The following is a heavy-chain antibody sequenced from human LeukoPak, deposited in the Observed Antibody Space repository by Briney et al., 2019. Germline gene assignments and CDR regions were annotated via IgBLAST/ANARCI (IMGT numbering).Heavy chain of an antibody. CDR3: TSDDIVVIPAATARGYSYGYVVY. CDR2: IRSEANSYAT. CDR1: GVIFSDSV. V-gene: IGHV3-73*01. D-gene: IGHD2-2*01. Sequence: GGSLRLSCAASGVIFSDSVMQWVRPTSRERREWVCRIRSEANSYATAYAASVKGRFTISKDDSKNTAYLQMNSMKTEDTAVYYCTSDDIVVIPAATARGYSYGYVVYWGQGTLVTVSS. J-gene: IGHJ4*02.